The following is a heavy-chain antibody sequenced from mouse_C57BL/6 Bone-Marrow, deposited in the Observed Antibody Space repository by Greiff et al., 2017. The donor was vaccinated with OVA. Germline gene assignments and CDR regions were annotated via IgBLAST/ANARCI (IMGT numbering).Heavy chain of an antibody. D-gene: IGHD2-5*01. J-gene: IGHJ4*01. Sequence: QVQLQQPGAELVKPGASVKMSCKASGYTFTSYWITWVKQRPGQGLEWIGDIYPGSGSTNYNEKFKSKATLTVDTSSSTAYMQISSLTSEDSAVYYCARDSNYFYAMDYWGQGTSVTVSS. V-gene: IGHV1-55*01. CDR3: ARDSNYFYAMDY. CDR1: GYTFTSYW. CDR2: IYPGSGST.